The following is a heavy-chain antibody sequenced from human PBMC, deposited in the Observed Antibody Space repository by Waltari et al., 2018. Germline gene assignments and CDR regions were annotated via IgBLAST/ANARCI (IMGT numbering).Heavy chain of an antibody. D-gene: IGHD6-13*01. CDR3: ARGGSSRWFRFDI. CDR1: GGTFSSYA. J-gene: IGHJ3*02. Sequence: QVQLVQSGAEVKKPGSSVKISCKALGGTFSSYAISWTRRAPGHGLEWRGGFIRSCGTANFAEKFPGRVRISADDSTSTAYMGLISLRAEETAVYYCARGGSSRWFRFDIWGQGTMVTVP. V-gene: IGHV1-69*12. CDR2: FIRSCGTA.